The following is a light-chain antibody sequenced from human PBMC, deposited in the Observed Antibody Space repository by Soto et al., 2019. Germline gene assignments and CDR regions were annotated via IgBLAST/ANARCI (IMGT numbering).Light chain of an antibody. CDR3: QSYDSSLSGVV. Sequence: QSVLTQPPSVSGAPGQRVTISCTGSSSNIGAGSDVHWYQQLPGTAPKLLIYGNSNRPSGVPDRFSGSKSGTSASLAITGLHAEDEADYYCQSYDSSLSGVVFGGGTKLTVL. V-gene: IGLV1-40*01. CDR2: GNS. J-gene: IGLJ2*01. CDR1: SSNIGAGSD.